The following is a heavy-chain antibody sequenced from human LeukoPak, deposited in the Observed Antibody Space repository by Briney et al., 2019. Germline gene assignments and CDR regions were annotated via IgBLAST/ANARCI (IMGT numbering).Heavy chain of an antibody. J-gene: IGHJ4*02. D-gene: IGHD3-3*01. CDR2: IYSGGST. CDR3: ARGRSYDFWSGYFDY. Sequence: GGSLRLSCAASGFTVSSNYMSWVRQAPGKGLEWVSVIYSGGSTYYADSVKGRFTISRDNSKNTLYLQMNSLRAEDTAVYYCARGRSYDFWSGYFDYWGQGTLVAVSS. CDR1: GFTVSSNY. V-gene: IGHV3-66*01.